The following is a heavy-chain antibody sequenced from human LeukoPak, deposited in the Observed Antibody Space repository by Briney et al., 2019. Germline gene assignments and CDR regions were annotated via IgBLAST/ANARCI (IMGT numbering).Heavy chain of an antibody. CDR1: GFTFSNYW. J-gene: IGHJ2*01. CDR3: TRTTTTADWYFDL. Sequence: GGSLRLPCAVSGFTFSNYWMYWVRQAPGKRLVWVARINSDGSSTTYADSVEGRFTISRDNTKSMLHLQMHSLRVDDSAVYFCTRTTTTADWYFDLWGCGTLVTVSS. CDR2: INSDGSST. D-gene: IGHD1-1*01. V-gene: IGHV3-74*01.